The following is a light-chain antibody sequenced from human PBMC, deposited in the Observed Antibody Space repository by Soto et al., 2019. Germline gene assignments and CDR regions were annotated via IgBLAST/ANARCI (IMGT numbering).Light chain of an antibody. V-gene: IGLV2-23*02. CDR1: TSDVGSYDL. J-gene: IGLJ1*01. Sequence: QSALTQPASVSGSPGQSITISCTGTTSDVGSYDLVSWYQQHPGKAPKIMIYEVSKRPSGDSNRFSGSKSGNTASLTISGLQAEDEADYYSCSYAGGRSPYVFGTGTKLTVL. CDR3: CSYAGGRSPYV. CDR2: EVS.